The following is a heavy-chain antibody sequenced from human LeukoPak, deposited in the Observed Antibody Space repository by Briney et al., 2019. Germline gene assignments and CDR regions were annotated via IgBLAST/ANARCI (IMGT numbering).Heavy chain of an antibody. CDR2: INSDGNST. CDR1: GFTFSRYW. V-gene: IGHV3-74*01. J-gene: IGHJ1*01. D-gene: IGHD6-13*01. Sequence: PGGSLRLSCAASGFTFSRYWMHWVRQAPGKGLVWVSRINSDGNSTNYADSVKGRFTISRDNSKNTLYLQMNSLRAEDTAVYYCAPPLYSSSWYGHFQHWGQGTLVTVSS. CDR3: APPLYSSSWYGHFQH.